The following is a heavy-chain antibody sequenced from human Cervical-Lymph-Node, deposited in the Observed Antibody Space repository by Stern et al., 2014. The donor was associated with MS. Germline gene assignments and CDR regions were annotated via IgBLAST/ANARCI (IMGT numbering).Heavy chain of an antibody. CDR1: GGTFSGYA. D-gene: IGHD4-17*01. CDR2: IIPIFGTA. Sequence: VQLVESGAEVKKPGSSVKVSCKASGGTFSGYAISWVRQAPGQGLEWMGGIIPIFGTANYAQKFQGRVTITADESTSTAYMELSSLRSEDTAVYYCARAVEYGDYDHFDYWGQGTLVTVSS. J-gene: IGHJ4*02. CDR3: ARAVEYGDYDHFDY. V-gene: IGHV1-69*01.